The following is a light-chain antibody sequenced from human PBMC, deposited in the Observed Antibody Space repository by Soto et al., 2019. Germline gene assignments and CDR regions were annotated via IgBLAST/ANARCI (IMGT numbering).Light chain of an antibody. Sequence: QSVLTQPPSVSGDPGQRVTISCTGSSSNIGAGYDVHWYQQLPGTAPKLLIYGNSNRPSGVPDRFSGSKSGTSASLAITGLQAEDEADYYCQSYDSSLSVVFGGRTKLTVL. J-gene: IGLJ2*01. CDR3: QSYDSSLSVV. CDR1: SSNIGAGYD. V-gene: IGLV1-40*01. CDR2: GNS.